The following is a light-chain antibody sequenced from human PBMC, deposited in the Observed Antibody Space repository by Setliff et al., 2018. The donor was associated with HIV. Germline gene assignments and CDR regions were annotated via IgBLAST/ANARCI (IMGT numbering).Light chain of an antibody. V-gene: IGLV1-51*01. CDR1: SSNIGRNT. Sequence: QSVLTQPPSVSSAPGQRVTISCSGSSSNIGRNTVSWYRQLPGTAPKLLIYDDFQRPSGIPDRFSGSKSGTSATLGLAGLQTGDEADYYCGTWDSGLNIVMFGGGTKVTVL. CDR2: DDF. J-gene: IGLJ3*02. CDR3: GTWDSGLNIVM.